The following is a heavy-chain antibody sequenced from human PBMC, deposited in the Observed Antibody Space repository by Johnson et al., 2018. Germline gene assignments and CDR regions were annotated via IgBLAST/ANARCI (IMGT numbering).Heavy chain of an antibody. J-gene: IGHJ4*02. CDR3: ARRGRDGSTDH. V-gene: IGHV3-7*01. Sequence: EVQLVETGGGLVQPGGSLRLSCAASGFTFSYYWMTWVRQPPGKGLEWVANIKQDGSDKSYVDSVKGRFCISRDNARKSLVLQMDSLRAEDTAVYYCARRGRDGSTDHWGQGALVTVAS. CDR1: GFTFSYYW. D-gene: IGHD3-10*01. CDR2: IKQDGSDK.